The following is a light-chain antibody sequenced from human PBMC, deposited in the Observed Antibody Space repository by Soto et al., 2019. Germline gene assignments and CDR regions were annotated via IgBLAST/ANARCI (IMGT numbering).Light chain of an antibody. V-gene: IGKV1-5*01. CDR3: QQYNSYWT. J-gene: IGKJ1*01. CDR1: QTISNW. CDR2: DAS. Sequence: DIQMTQSPSTLSASVGDRVTITCRASQTISNWLAWYQQNPGKAPWLLIYDASSLESGVPSRFSGSGSGTEFSLTISSLQPDDFATYYCQQYNSYWTFGQGTKVEIK.